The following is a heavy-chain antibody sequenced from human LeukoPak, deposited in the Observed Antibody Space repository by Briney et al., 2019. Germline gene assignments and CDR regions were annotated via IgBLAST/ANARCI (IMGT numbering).Heavy chain of an antibody. V-gene: IGHV3-23*01. J-gene: IGHJ4*02. CDR1: GFTFSSYA. Sequence: AGGSLRLSCAASGFTFSSYAMSWVRQAPGKGLEWVSAISGSGGATYYADSVKGRFTISRDNSKNTLYLQMNSLRAEDTAVYYCAKNRRSPEYYFDYWGQGTLDTVSS. CDR3: AKNRRSPEYYFDY. D-gene: IGHD6-13*01. CDR2: ISGSGGAT.